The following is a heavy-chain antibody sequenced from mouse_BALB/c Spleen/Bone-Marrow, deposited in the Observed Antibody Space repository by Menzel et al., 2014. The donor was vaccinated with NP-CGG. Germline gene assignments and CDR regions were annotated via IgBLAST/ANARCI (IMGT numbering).Heavy chain of an antibody. CDR2: IDPGNGDT. J-gene: IGHJ2*01. Sequence: VQLQQSGAELVRSGASVKLSCTASDFNIKDYYMHWVKQRPEQGLEWIGWIDPGNGDTEYAPKFQGKATMTADTSSNTAYLQLSSLTSEDTAVYYCNAEHGNYHYFDYWGQGTTLTVSS. D-gene: IGHD6-1*01. CDR3: NAEHGNYHYFDY. V-gene: IGHV14-4*02. CDR1: DFNIKDYY.